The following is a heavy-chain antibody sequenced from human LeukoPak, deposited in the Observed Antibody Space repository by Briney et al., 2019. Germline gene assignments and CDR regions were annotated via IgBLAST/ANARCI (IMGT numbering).Heavy chain of an antibody. Sequence: GGSLRLSCAASGFTFGNAWMNWVRQAPGKGLEWVGRIKSKTDGGTTDYAAPVKGRFTISRDDSKNTLYLQMNSLKTEDTAVYYCTTWIVVVIGFFDYWGQGTLVTVSS. V-gene: IGHV3-15*07. CDR3: TTWIVVVIGFFDY. CDR1: GFTFGNAW. D-gene: IGHD3-22*01. CDR2: IKSKTDGGTT. J-gene: IGHJ4*02.